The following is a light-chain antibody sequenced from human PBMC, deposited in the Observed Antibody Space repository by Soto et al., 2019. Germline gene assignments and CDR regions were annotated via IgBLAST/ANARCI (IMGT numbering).Light chain of an antibody. J-gene: IGKJ1*01. CDR1: QAIRND. CDR3: LQDYNYPRT. V-gene: IGKV1-6*01. Sequence: AIQMTQSPSSLSASVGDRVTITCRASQAIRNDLGWYQQKPGKAPKLLIYAASTLQSGVPSRFSGSGSGTDFNLTISSLQPEDFATYYCLQDYNYPRTFGQGTKVEIK. CDR2: AAS.